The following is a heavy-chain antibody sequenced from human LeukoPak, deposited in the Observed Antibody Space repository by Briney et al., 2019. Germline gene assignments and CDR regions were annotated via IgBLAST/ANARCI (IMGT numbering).Heavy chain of an antibody. CDR2: ISDSGGST. D-gene: IGHD3-22*01. Sequence: GGSLRLSCEASGFTFSSFAMRWVRQPPGKGLEWVSVISDSGGSTQYADSVKGRFTISRDNSKNTLYLQMNSLRADDTAVYYCAKTAMSDNSGYYFDSWGQGTLVTVSS. CDR3: AKTAMSDNSGYYFDS. V-gene: IGHV3-23*01. J-gene: IGHJ4*02. CDR1: GFTFSSFA.